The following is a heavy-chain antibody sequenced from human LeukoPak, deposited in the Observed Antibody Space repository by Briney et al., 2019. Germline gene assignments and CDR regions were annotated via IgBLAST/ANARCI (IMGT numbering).Heavy chain of an antibody. J-gene: IGHJ4*03. CDR3: VRVRTGTSCYDY. Sequence: SETLSLTCSVSGGSITSAASHWSWIRQHPGQGLEWCAYLSNSGATSYCPSLTSRVAISLNTTKNHFSLKLTSVTAADTAVYYCVRVRTGTSCYDYWGQGTRVTVSS. CDR1: GGSITSAASH. V-gene: IGHV4-31*03. CDR2: LSNSGAT. D-gene: IGHD3/OR15-3a*01.